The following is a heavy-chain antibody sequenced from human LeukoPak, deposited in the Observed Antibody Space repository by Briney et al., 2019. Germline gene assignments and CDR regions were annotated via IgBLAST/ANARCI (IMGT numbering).Heavy chain of an antibody. Sequence: GRSLRLSCAASGFTFDDYAMHWVRQAPGKGLEWVSGISWNSGSIGYADSVKGRFTISRDNAKNSLYLQMNSLRAEDTALYYCAKDMSTRWDRCFDYWGQGTLVTVSS. CDR2: ISWNSGSI. D-gene: IGHD1-26*01. CDR1: GFTFDDYA. CDR3: AKDMSTRWDRCFDY. J-gene: IGHJ4*02. V-gene: IGHV3-9*01.